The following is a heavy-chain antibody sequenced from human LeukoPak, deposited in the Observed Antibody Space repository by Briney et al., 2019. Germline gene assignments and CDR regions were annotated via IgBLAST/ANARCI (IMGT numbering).Heavy chain of an antibody. CDR2: IYYSGSP. J-gene: IGHJ5*02. D-gene: IGHD6-13*01. V-gene: IGHV4-59*01. CDR1: GGSISGYY. Sequence: KPSETLSLTCTVSGGSISGYYWSWIRQPPGEGLEWVGYIYYSGSPNYNPSLKSRVTISVDTSKNQFSLKLSSVTAADTAVYYCARGCSAGTPHNWFDPWGQGTLVTVSS. CDR3: ARGCSAGTPHNWFDP.